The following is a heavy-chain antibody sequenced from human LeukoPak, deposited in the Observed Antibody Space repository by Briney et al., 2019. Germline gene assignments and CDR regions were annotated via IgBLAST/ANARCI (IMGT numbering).Heavy chain of an antibody. D-gene: IGHD6-13*01. CDR1: GYTFTSYY. Sequence: ASVKVSCKASGYTFTSYYMHWVRQAPGQGLEWMGIINPSGGSTSYAQKFQGRVTMARDTSTSTVYMELSSLRSEDTAVYYCARAGIAAAALDYWGQGTLVTVSS. CDR2: INPSGGST. V-gene: IGHV1-46*01. CDR3: ARAGIAAAALDY. J-gene: IGHJ4*02.